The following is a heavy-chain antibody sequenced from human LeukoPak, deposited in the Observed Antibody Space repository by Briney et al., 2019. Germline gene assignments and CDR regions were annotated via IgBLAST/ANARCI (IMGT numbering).Heavy chain of an antibody. CDR3: ARDLGLRGST. CDR2: MYGDMRDI. CDR1: GLTFSNSR. D-gene: IGHD5-12*01. Sequence: GGSLRLSCEASGLTFSNSRMHWVRPIPAKGLAWVSRMYGDMRDISYADSVKGRFTISRDNAKNTVYLQMNSLRGEDTAVYYCARDLGLRGSTWGQGTLVTVSS. J-gene: IGHJ5*02. V-gene: IGHV3-74*01.